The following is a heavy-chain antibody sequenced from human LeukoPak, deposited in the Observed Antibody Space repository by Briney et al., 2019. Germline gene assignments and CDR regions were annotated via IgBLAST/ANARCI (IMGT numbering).Heavy chain of an antibody. J-gene: IGHJ4*02. V-gene: IGHV4-61*02. D-gene: IGHD2-8*02. CDR2: IYTSGST. Sequence: SQTLSLTCTVSGGSISSGSYYWSWIRQPAGKGLEWVGRIYTSGSTNYNPSLKSRVTISVDTSKNQFSLKLSSVTAADTAVYYCARDLGWWYFDYWGQGTLVTVSS. CDR1: GGSISSGSYY. CDR3: ARDLGWWYFDY.